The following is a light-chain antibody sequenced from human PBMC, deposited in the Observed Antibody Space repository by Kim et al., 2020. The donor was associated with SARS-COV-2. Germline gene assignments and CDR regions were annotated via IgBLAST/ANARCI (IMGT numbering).Light chain of an antibody. J-gene: IGKJ2*01. V-gene: IGKV1-9*01. Sequence: DIHLTQPPSFLSASVGDRVTITCRASQDIADFLAWYQQKPGKAPRLLIYSASSLQNGVPSRFSGSGSGTEFTLTISSLQPEDFAIYYCQELNIYPLFGRGTKLEIK. CDR1: QDIADF. CDR3: QELNIYPL. CDR2: SAS.